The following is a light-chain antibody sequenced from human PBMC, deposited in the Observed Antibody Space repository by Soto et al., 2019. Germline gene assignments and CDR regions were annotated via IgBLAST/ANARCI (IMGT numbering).Light chain of an antibody. V-gene: IGLV2-23*02. J-gene: IGLJ2*01. CDR1: SSDVGSYNL. CDR3: CSDAGSSTFVGV. CDR2: DVS. Sequence: QSALTQPASVSGSPGQSITLSCTGTSSDVGSYNLVSWYQQHPGKAPKLMIYDVSTRPSGVSNRFSGSKSGNTASLTISGPQAEADADYYCCSDAGSSTFVGVFGGGTKLTVL.